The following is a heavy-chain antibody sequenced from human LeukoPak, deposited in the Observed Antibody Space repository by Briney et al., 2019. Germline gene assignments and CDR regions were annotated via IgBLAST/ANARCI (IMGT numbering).Heavy chain of an antibody. CDR3: ARDVSGSTPFY. D-gene: IGHD1-26*01. CDR1: GFTFSTYA. V-gene: IGHV3-23*01. CDR2: ISGSGDTT. J-gene: IGHJ4*02. Sequence: GGSLRLSCAASGFTFSTYAMSWVRQAPGKGLEWVSGISGSGDTTYYADSVKGRFTISRDNSKNTVHLQMNSLRAEDTAVYYCARDVSGSTPFYWGQGTLVTVSS.